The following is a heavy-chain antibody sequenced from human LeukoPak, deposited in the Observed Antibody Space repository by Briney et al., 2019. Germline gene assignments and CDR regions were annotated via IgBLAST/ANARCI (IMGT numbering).Heavy chain of an antibody. V-gene: IGHV1-18*01. CDR1: GYRLRNHG. CDR3: ARGSSPYNWYIDL. Sequence: DSVKVSCKASGYRLRNHGISWVRQASGQGLEWVGWIAADSGDIHGYTHYAEKLQGRVSMTTDTSTDTAYMDLRSLTSDDTAVYYCARGSSPYNWYIDLWGRGTLITVSS. CDR2: IAADSGDIHGYT. J-gene: IGHJ2*01. D-gene: IGHD4-11*01.